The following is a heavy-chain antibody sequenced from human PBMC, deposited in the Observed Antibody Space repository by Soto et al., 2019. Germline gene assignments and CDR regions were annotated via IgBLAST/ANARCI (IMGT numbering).Heavy chain of an antibody. CDR3: ARMNRAPWYYGMDV. V-gene: IGHV1-2*04. CDR2: INPNSGGT. Sequence: GASVKVSCKASGYTFTGYYMHWVRQARGQGLEWMGWINPNSGGTNYAQKFQGWVTMTRDTSISTAYMELSRLRSDDTAVYYCARMNRAPWYYGMDVWGQGTTVTVSS. J-gene: IGHJ6*02. CDR1: GYTFTGYY.